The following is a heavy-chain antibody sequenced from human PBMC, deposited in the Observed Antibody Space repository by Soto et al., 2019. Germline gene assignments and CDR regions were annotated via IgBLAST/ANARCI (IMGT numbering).Heavy chain of an antibody. D-gene: IGHD2-15*01. Sequence: SLKVSCKASGGPFSSYAIIWVRQAPVQVLEVMGGIIPIFGTANYAQKFQGRVTITADESTSTAYMELSSLRSEDTAVYYCARDRKIGYCSGGSCYSAWGFDYWGQGTLVTV. CDR1: GGPFSSYA. CDR2: IIPIFGTA. CDR3: ARDRKIGYCSGGSCYSAWGFDY. V-gene: IGHV1-69*13. J-gene: IGHJ4*02.